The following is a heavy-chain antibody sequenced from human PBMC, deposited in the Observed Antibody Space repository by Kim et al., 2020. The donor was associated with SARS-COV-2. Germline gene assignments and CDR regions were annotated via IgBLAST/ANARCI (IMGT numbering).Heavy chain of an antibody. CDR2: IRSKGYGGTT. J-gene: IGHJ4*02. CDR3: TRSGTTMTTYYFDY. V-gene: IGHV3-49*04. Sequence: GGSLRLSCTASGFTFGDYAMNWVRQAPGKGLEWVGFIRSKGYGGTTEYAVSVKGRFTSSRDDTKSIAYLQMNSLKTEDTAVYYCTRSGTTMTTYYFDYWGQRALFTVSS. D-gene: IGHD4-17*01. CDR1: GFTFGDYA.